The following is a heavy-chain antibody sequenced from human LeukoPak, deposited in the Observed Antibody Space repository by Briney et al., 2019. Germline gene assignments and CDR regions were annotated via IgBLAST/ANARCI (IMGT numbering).Heavy chain of an antibody. Sequence: SETLSLTCTVSGGSISSYSCSWIRQPPGKGLEWIGYIYYSGSTNYNPSLKSRVTISVDTSKKQFSLKLSSLTAADTAVYYCARDISGSYGEFDYWGQGTLVTVSS. CDR3: ARDISGSYGEFDY. V-gene: IGHV4-59*01. CDR2: IYYSGST. CDR1: GGSISSYS. J-gene: IGHJ4*02. D-gene: IGHD1-26*01.